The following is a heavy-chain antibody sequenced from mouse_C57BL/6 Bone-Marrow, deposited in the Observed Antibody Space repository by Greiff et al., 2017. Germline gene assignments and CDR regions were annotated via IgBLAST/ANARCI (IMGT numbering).Heavy chain of an antibody. V-gene: IGHV1-55*01. D-gene: IGHD2-3*01. J-gene: IGHJ3*01. CDR3: ARSWGVRWFFAY. Sequence: VQLQQPGAELVKPGASVKMSCKASGYTFTSYWITWVKQRPGQGLEWIGDIYPGSGSTNYNEKFKSKATLTVDTSSSTAYMQLSSLTSEDSAVYYCARSWGVRWFFAYLGQGTLVTVSA. CDR1: GYTFTSYW. CDR2: IYPGSGST.